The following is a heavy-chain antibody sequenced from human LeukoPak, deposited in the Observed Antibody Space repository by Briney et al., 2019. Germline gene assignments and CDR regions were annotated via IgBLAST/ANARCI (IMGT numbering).Heavy chain of an antibody. D-gene: IGHD2-15*01. J-gene: IGHJ4*02. CDR1: TFTVSDTF. Sequence: GGSLRLSCVGLTFTVSDTFMSWVRQAPGKGLDWVSTMYTGGGTDYADSVKGRFTISRDSSKNTVYLQMNSLRAEDTAVYYCASGRIPLYCSGSSCLGDDYWGQGTLVTVSS. CDR2: MYTGGGT. V-gene: IGHV3-66*01. CDR3: ASGRIPLYCSGSSCLGDDY.